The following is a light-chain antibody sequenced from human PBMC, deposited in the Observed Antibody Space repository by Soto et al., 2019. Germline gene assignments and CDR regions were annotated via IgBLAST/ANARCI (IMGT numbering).Light chain of an antibody. CDR3: QQRSNWPPIT. Sequence: EIVLTQPRATLSLSPGERSTLSCRASQSVSSYLAWYQQKPGQAPTLXXYDASNSATGIPARFSGTGSGTDFTLTISSLEPEDFAVYYGQQRSNWPPITFGQGTRLEI. CDR2: DAS. V-gene: IGKV3-11*01. J-gene: IGKJ5*01. CDR1: QSVSSY.